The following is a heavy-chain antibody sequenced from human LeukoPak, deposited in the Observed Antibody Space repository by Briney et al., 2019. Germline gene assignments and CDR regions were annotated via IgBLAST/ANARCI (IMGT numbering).Heavy chain of an antibody. CDR3: ARVSAGATGLFDY. Sequence: SETLSLTRTVSGGSISSGGYYWSWIRQHPGKGLGWIGHIYKTGSTYYSSSLKSRVTISVDTSKNQFSLKLRSVTAADTAVYYCARVSAGATGLFDYWGPGTPVTVSS. CDR1: GGSISSGGYY. D-gene: IGHD1-26*01. CDR2: IYKTGST. J-gene: IGHJ4*02. V-gene: IGHV4-39*01.